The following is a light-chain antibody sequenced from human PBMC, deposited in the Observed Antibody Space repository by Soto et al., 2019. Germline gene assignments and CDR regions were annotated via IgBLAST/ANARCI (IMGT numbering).Light chain of an antibody. CDR2: GAS. Sequence: EIVMRQSPATLSVSPGERATLSCRASQSVRSNLAWYQQKPGQSPRLLIYGASTRATGIPARFSGSGSGTQFTLTISSLEPEDFAVYYCQQRSNWPRTFGQGTKVDI. CDR1: QSVRSN. V-gene: IGKV3-15*01. CDR3: QQRSNWPRT. J-gene: IGKJ1*01.